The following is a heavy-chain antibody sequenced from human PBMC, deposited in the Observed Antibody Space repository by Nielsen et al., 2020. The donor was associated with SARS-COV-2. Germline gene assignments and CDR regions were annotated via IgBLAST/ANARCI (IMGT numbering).Heavy chain of an antibody. CDR3: ARASMITFGGVITNWFDP. D-gene: IGHD3-16*02. J-gene: IGHJ5*02. Sequence: ASVKVSCKASGYTFTSYGISWVRQAPGQGLEWMGWISAYNGNTNYAQKLQSRVTMTTDTSTSTAYMELRSLRSDDTAVYYCARASMITFGGVITNWFDPWGQGTLVTVSS. CDR1: GYTFTSYG. CDR2: ISAYNGNT. V-gene: IGHV1-18*01.